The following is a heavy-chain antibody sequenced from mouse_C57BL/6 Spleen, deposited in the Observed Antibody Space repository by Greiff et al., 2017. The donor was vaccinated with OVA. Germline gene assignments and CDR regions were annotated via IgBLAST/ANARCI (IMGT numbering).Heavy chain of an antibody. CDR3: ASLYDSSYAMDY. CDR1: GFTFTDYY. CDR2: IRNKANGYTT. Sequence: EVQRVESGGGLVQPGGSLSLSCAASGFTFTDYYMSWVRQPPGKALEWLGFIRNKANGYTTEYSASVKGRFTISRDNSQSILYLQMNALRAEDSATYYCASLYDSSYAMDYWGQGTSVTVSS. V-gene: IGHV7-3*01. D-gene: IGHD2-3*01. J-gene: IGHJ4*01.